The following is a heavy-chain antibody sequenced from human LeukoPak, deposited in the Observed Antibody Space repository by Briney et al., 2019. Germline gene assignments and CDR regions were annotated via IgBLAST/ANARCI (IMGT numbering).Heavy chain of an antibody. J-gene: IGHJ4*02. CDR1: GFSLSTSEVG. D-gene: IGHD4-23*01. CDR2: VYWDDDK. Sequence: SGPTLVNPTQPLTLTCTFSGFSLSTSEVGVGCIRQPPVKALEWLTLVYWDDDKLSSPSLRNRLTINKDTSKNQVVLTLTNVDPVDTATYYCAHDAVAVAQFDYWGQGIPVTVSS. V-gene: IGHV2-5*02. CDR3: AHDAVAVAQFDY.